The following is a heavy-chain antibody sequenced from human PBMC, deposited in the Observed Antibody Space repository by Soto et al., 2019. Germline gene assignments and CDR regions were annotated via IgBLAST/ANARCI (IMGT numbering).Heavy chain of an antibody. J-gene: IGHJ4*02. CDR2: IYWDDSK. V-gene: IGHV2-5*02. D-gene: IGHD1-26*01. Sequence: QITLKESGPTLVKPTQTLTLTCTFSGFSLTTDRVGVGWIRQPPGEALEWLAVIYWDDSKTYRPSLESRLTITKDTSKNQVALTMTNMDSLDTATYYCEHAYGGRSLYWGPGTLVTVSS. CDR3: EHAYGGRSLY. CDR1: GFSLTTDRVG.